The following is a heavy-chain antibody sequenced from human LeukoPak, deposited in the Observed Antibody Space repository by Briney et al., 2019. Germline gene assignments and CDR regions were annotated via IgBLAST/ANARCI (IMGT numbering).Heavy chain of an antibody. CDR1: GGSISSYY. D-gene: IGHD6-13*01. J-gene: IGHJ6*02. V-gene: IGHV4-59*01. Sequence: SETLSLTCTVSGGSISSYYWSWIRQPPGKGLEWIGYIYYSGSTNYNPSLKSRVTISVDTSKNQFSLKLSSVTAADTAVYYCARDHVAAAADYYYGMDVWGQGTTVTVSS. CDR2: IYYSGST. CDR3: ARDHVAAAADYYYGMDV.